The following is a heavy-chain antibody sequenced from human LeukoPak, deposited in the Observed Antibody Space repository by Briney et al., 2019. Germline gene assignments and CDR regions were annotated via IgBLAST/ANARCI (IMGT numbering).Heavy chain of an antibody. CDR3: ARASIYYYYGMDV. J-gene: IGHJ6*02. CDR2: IYYSGST. D-gene: IGHD3-10*01. CDR1: GGSIRSGDYY. Sequence: SETLSLTCTVSGGSIRSGDYYWSWIRQPPGKGLEWIGYIYYSGSTYYNPSLESRLTISVDTSKNHLSLKLSSVTAADTAVYYCARASIYYYYGMDVWGQGTTVTVSS. V-gene: IGHV4-30-4*01.